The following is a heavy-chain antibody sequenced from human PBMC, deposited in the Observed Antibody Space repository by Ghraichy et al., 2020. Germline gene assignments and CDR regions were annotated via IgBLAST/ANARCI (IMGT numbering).Heavy chain of an antibody. CDR3: ARGRNSAFDI. CDR1: GDSVSSNGAA. J-gene: IGHJ3*02. CDR2: TYYTSTWFN. D-gene: IGHD4-23*01. Sequence: QTLSLTCAISGDSVSSNGAAWNWIRQSPSRGLEWLGRTYYTSTWFNDYAKSVRGRITINPDTSENQFSLQLSSVIPEDTAVYYCARGRNSAFDIWAQGTMVIVSS. V-gene: IGHV6-1*01.